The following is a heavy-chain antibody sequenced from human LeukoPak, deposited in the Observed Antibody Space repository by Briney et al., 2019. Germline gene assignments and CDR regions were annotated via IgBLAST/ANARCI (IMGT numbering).Heavy chain of an antibody. CDR1: GGSISSSSYY. J-gene: IGHJ3*02. D-gene: IGHD5-24*01. Sequence: SETLSLTCTVSGGSISSSSYYWGWIRQPPGKGLEWIGSIYYSGSTYYNPSLKSRVTISVDASKNQFSLKLSSVTAADTAVYYCARELLEVMGRLQSTRAFDIWGQGTMVTVSS. CDR3: ARELLEVMGRLQSTRAFDI. V-gene: IGHV4-39*07. CDR2: IYYSGST.